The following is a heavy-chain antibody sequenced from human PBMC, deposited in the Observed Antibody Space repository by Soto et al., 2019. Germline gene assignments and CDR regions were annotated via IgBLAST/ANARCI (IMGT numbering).Heavy chain of an antibody. D-gene: IGHD3-10*01. V-gene: IGHV4-38-2*01. CDR2: IYHSGST. Sequence: PSETLSLTCAASGYSISSGYYWGWIRQPPGKGLEWIGSIYHSGSTYYNPSLKSRVTISVDTSKNQFSLKLSSVTAADTAVYYCARGRNVLLWFGELLDYFDYWGQGTLVTVSS. J-gene: IGHJ4*02. CDR3: ARGRNVLLWFGELLDYFDY. CDR1: GYSISSGYY.